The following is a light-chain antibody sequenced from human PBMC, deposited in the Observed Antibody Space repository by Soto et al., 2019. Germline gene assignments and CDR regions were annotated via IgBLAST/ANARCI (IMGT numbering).Light chain of an antibody. CDR2: GAS. CDR1: QSVSSN. V-gene: IGKV3-15*01. J-gene: IGKJ4*01. Sequence: EIVMTQSPATLSVSPGERATLSYRASQSVSSNLAWYQQKPGQAPRLLIYGASTRATGIPARFSGSGSGTEFTLTISSLQSEDFAVYYCQQYNNWPVTFGGGTKVEIK. CDR3: QQYNNWPVT.